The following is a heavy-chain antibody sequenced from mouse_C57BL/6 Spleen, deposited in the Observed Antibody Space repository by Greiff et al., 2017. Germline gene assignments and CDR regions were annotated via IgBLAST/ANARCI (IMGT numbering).Heavy chain of an antibody. J-gene: IGHJ2*01. CDR2: IDPSDSET. V-gene: IGHV1-52*01. CDR1: GYTFTSYW. D-gene: IGHD3-1*01. Sequence: QVQLKQPGAELVRPGSSVKLSCKASGYTFTSYWMHWVKQRPIQGLEWIGNIDPSDSETHYNQKFKDKATLTVDKSSSTAYMQLSSLTSEDSAVYYCARRAGSYYFDYWGQGTTLTVSS. CDR3: ARRAGSYYFDY.